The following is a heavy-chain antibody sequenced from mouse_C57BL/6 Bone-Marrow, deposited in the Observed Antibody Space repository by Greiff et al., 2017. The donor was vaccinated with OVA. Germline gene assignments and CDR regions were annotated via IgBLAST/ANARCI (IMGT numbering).Heavy chain of an antibody. V-gene: IGHV1-81*01. CDR3: ARRPFYGSSLNFDY. J-gene: IGHJ2*01. CDR2: IYPRSGNT. CDR1: GYTFTSYG. Sequence: VKLMESGAELARPGASVKLSCKASGYTFTSYGISWVKQRTGQGLEWIGEIYPRSGNTYYNEKFKGKATLTADKSSSTAYMELRSLTSEDSAVYFCARRPFYGSSLNFDYWGQGTTLTVSS. D-gene: IGHD1-1*01.